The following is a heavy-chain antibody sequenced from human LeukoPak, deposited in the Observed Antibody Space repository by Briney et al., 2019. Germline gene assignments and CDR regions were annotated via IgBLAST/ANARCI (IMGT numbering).Heavy chain of an antibody. D-gene: IGHD3-22*01. CDR3: AKVTGDSYDSSGYYYVGYFDY. CDR1: GFTFSSYG. J-gene: IGHJ4*02. CDR2: ISGTGATT. V-gene: IGHV3-23*01. Sequence: GGSLRLSCAASGFTFSSYGMTWVRQAPGKGLEWVSDISGTGATTYYADSVKGRFTISRDNSKNTLYLQMNSLRAEDTAVYYCAKVTGDSYDSSGYYYVGYFDYWGQGTLVVVSS.